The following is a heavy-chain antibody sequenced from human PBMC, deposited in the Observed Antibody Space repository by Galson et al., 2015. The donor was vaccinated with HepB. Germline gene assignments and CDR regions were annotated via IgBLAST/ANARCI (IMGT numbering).Heavy chain of an antibody. Sequence: SLRLSCAASGFTFSSYSMNWVRQAPGKGLEWVSYISSSSSTIYYADSVKGRFTISRDNAKNSLYLQMNSLRAEDTAVYYCASLSSGFWTTPNWGQGTLVTVSS. CDR3: ASLSSGFWTTPN. CDR2: ISSSSSTI. CDR1: GFTFSSYS. J-gene: IGHJ4*02. V-gene: IGHV3-48*01. D-gene: IGHD3/OR15-3a*01.